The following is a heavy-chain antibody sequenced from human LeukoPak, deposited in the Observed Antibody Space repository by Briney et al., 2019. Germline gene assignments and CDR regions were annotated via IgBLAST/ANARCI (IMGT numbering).Heavy chain of an antibody. Sequence: ASVKVSCKASGYTFTGYYVHWVRQAPGQGLECMGRISPNSGGTNYAQKFQGRVTMTRDTSISTAYMELSGLRSDDTAVYYCARARIAAAGTNWFDPWGQGTLVTVSS. CDR1: GYTFTGYY. J-gene: IGHJ5*02. CDR2: ISPNSGGT. CDR3: ARARIAAAGTNWFDP. D-gene: IGHD6-13*01. V-gene: IGHV1-2*06.